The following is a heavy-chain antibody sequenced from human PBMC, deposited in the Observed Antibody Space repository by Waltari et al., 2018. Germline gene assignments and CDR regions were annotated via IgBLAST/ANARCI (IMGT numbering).Heavy chain of an antibody. CDR2: IYSGGST. V-gene: IGHV3-53*01. Sequence: EVQLVESGGGLIQPGGYLRLSCAASGFTVSSNYMSWVRQAPGKGMEWVSCIYSGGSTSYADSVKGRFTISRDNAKNTLYLQMNSLRAEDTAVYYCARGANEYSSSSGYFDYWGQGTLVTVSS. CDR1: GFTVSSNY. CDR3: ARGANEYSSSSGYFDY. J-gene: IGHJ4*02. D-gene: IGHD6-6*01.